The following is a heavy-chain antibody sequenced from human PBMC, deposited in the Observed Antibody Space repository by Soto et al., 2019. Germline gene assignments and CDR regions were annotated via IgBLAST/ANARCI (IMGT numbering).Heavy chain of an antibody. CDR3: ARAGFGYYDSSGYYYGHDAFDI. CDR1: GYTFTGYY. Sequence: GSSVKVSCKASGYTFTGYYMHWVRQAPLRGLEWMGWLNPNSGGTNYAQKFQGRVTMTRDTYISTAYMELSRLRSDDTAVYYCARAGFGYYDSSGYYYGHDAFDIWAQGTMVTVSS. V-gene: IGHV1-2*02. D-gene: IGHD3-22*01. CDR2: LNPNSGGT. J-gene: IGHJ3*02.